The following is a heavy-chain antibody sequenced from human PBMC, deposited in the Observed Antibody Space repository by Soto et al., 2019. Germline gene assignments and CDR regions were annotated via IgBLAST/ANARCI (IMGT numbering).Heavy chain of an antibody. CDR1: GVTFSTYH. CDR3: ARDGSTVTTNYHYAMDV. CDR2: IHSGGSRI. D-gene: IGHD4-17*01. V-gene: IGHV3-48*03. J-gene: IGHJ6*02. Sequence: SLRLSCAASGVTFSTYHMNWVRQAPGKGLEWVSYIHSGGSRIYYADSVKGRFTISRDNAKNSLYLQMNSLRAEDTAVYYRARDGSTVTTNYHYAMDVWGQGTTVTVSS.